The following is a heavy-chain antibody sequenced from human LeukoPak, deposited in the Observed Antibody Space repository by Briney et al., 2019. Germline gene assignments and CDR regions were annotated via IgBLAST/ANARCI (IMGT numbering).Heavy chain of an antibody. Sequence: ASVKVSCKASGYTFTGYYMHWVRQAPGQGLEWMGWINPSSGGTNYAQKFQGKVTMTRDTSISTAYMELSRLRSDDTAVYYCASPSQPHYYYYYMDVWGKGTTVTVSS. J-gene: IGHJ6*03. V-gene: IGHV1-2*02. CDR2: INPSSGGT. CDR3: ASPSQPHYYYYYMDV. D-gene: IGHD2-2*01. CDR1: GYTFTGYY.